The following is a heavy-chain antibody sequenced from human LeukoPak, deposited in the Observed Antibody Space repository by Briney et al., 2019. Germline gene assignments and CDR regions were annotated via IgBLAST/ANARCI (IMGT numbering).Heavy chain of an antibody. J-gene: IGHJ4*02. V-gene: IGHV3-23*01. CDR3: AKTGTDDGYSIYFDH. D-gene: IGHD5-24*01. Sequence: GGSLRLSCAASGLTFSRYAVSWVRQAPGKGLEWASTISGSGGGTYNADSVKGRFTISRDNSQNTLYLQMNSLRAEHTAIYYCAKTGTDDGYSIYFDHWGQGTLVTVSS. CDR2: ISGSGGGT. CDR1: GLTFSRYA.